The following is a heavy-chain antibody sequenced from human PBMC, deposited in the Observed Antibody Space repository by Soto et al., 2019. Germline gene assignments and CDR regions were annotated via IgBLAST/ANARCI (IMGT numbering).Heavy chain of an antibody. J-gene: IGHJ5*02. CDR2: RNPSGGAT. D-gene: IGHD3-3*01. Sequence: QVQLVQSGTEVKKPGASLKISCKTSGYTFTKYYMHWMRQAPGQGLEWMGIRNPSGGATSYAQKFQGRVTRTSDTSPNTFYMELSALRAEDTAVYYCARDTDLRGTILGLVIMWKYNWSDTWGQGTLVTVSS. V-gene: IGHV1-46*03. CDR3: ARDTDLRGTILGLVIMWKYNWSDT. CDR1: GYTFTKYY.